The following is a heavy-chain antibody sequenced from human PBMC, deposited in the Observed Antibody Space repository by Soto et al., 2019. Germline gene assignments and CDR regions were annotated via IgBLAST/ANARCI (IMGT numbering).Heavy chain of an antibody. CDR2: INAGNGNT. Sequence: QVQLVQSGAEVKKPGASVKVSCKASGYTFTSYAMHWVRQAPGQRLEWMGWINAGNGNTKYSQKFQGRVTITRDTSASTAYMELSSLRSEDTAVYYCARDRGLRYFDWLSHYNWFDPWGQGPLVTVSS. CDR3: ARDRGLRYFDWLSHYNWFDP. D-gene: IGHD3-9*01. CDR1: GYTFTSYA. V-gene: IGHV1-3*01. J-gene: IGHJ5*02.